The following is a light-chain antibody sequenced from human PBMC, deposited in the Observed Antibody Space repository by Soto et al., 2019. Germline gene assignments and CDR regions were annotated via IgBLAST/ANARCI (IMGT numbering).Light chain of an antibody. V-gene: IGKV3-20*01. Sequence: EIVLTQSPGTVSLSPGERATLSCRASQSVSSRNLAWYRQKPGQAPSLFIFGASNRATGIPDRFSGSGSGTDLTLTISRLEPEDCAVYYCLRYGDSPPAYTFGQGTKLEIK. CDR2: GAS. CDR3: LRYGDSPPAYT. J-gene: IGKJ2*01. CDR1: QSVSSRN.